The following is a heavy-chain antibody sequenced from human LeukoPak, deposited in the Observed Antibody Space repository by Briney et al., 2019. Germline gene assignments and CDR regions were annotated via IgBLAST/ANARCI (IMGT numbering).Heavy chain of an antibody. D-gene: IGHD6-19*01. CDR3: ARGSGWTDY. CDR2: IKEDGGDK. J-gene: IGHJ4*02. CDR1: GFRFSTYW. Sequence: GGSLRLSCEASGFRFSTYWMTWVRQAPGKGLEWVANIKEDGGDKYYVDSVKGRFTISRDNAKNSVYLQMNSLRAEDTAVYYCARGSGWTDYWGQGTLVTVSS. V-gene: IGHV3-7*01.